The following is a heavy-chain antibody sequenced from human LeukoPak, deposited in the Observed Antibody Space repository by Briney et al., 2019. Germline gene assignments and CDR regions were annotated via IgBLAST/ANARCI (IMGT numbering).Heavy chain of an antibody. CDR3: ALRGSGSLGYFDY. CDR2: ISSSGSTI. CDR1: GFTFSSYE. D-gene: IGHD3-10*01. Sequence: PGGSLRLSFAASGFTFSSYEMNWVRQAPWKGLEWVSYISSSGSTIYYAGSVKGRFTISRDNAKNSLYLQMNSLRAEDTAVYYCALRGSGSLGYFDYWGQGTLVTVSS. J-gene: IGHJ4*02. V-gene: IGHV3-48*03.